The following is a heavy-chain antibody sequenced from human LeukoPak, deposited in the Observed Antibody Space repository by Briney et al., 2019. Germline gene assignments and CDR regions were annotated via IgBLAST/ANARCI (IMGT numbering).Heavy chain of an antibody. V-gene: IGHV3-21*01. J-gene: IGHJ4*02. D-gene: IGHD3-22*01. CDR1: GFTFSSYS. Sequence: GGSLRLSCAASGFTFSSYSMNWVRQAPGKGLEWVSSISSSSSYIYYADSVKGRFTISRDNAKNSLYPQMDSLRAEDTAVYYCARDLSENYYDSSGYDYDYWGQGTLVTVSS. CDR3: ARDLSENYYDSSGYDYDY. CDR2: ISSSSSYI.